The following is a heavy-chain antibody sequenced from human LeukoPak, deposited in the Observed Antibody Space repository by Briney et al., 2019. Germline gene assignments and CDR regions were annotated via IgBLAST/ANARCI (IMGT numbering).Heavy chain of an antibody. CDR1: GFTFDDYA. V-gene: IGHV3-9*01. CDR2: VTWNRDNI. J-gene: IGHJ6*02. CDR3: AKDLSSAITSALVLDV. D-gene: IGHD3-22*01. Sequence: GRSLRLSCAASGFTFDDYAMHWVRQAPGKGLEWVSGVTWNRDNIGYGDSVKGRFTISRDNVKNVLYLQMTSLRPEDTALYYCAKDLSSAITSALVLDVWGQGTTVIVSS.